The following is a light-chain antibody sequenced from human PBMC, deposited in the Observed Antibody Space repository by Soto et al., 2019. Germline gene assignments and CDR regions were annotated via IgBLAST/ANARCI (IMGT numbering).Light chain of an antibody. Sequence: EIVLTQSPGTLSLSPGERATLSCRASQSVSSDYLAWYQQKPGQAPGLLIYGASSRATGIPDRFSGSGSGTDFTLTISRLEPEDFAVYSCQQYGSSPLTFGGGIKVEIK. V-gene: IGKV3-20*01. J-gene: IGKJ4*01. CDR1: QSVSSDY. CDR3: QQYGSSPLT. CDR2: GAS.